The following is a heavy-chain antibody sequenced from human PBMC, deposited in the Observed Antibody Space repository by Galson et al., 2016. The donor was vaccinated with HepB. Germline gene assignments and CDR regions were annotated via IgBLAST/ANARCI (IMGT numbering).Heavy chain of an antibody. J-gene: IGHJ2*01. CDR1: GFNFNSYA. CDR2: ISASGAST. CDR3: TKGRGQYVPASRYFDL. Sequence: SLRLSCAASGFNFNSYAMNWVRQAPGKGLEWVSTISASGASTYYADSVKGRFTISRDNSDNTLYLQMSSLRTEDTALYSCTKGRGQYVPASRYFDLWGRGTLVTVSS. D-gene: IGHD1-26*01. V-gene: IGHV3-23*01.